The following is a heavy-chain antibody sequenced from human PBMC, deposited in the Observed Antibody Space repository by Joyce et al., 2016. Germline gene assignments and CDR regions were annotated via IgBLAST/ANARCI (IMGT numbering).Heavy chain of an antibody. CDR1: GFTFRSFA. Sequence: EVQLLESGGGLVQPGGSLRLSCAASGFTFRSFAMSWVRQAPGEGLKWVSTISGSGGKTHYADSVKGRFTISRDNSKNTLYLQMNALRAEDTAVYYCANGVTGYSSGYDDYWGQGTLVTVSS. CDR3: ANGVTGYSSGYDDY. V-gene: IGHV3-23*01. D-gene: IGHD6-19*01. J-gene: IGHJ4*02. CDR2: ISGSGGKT.